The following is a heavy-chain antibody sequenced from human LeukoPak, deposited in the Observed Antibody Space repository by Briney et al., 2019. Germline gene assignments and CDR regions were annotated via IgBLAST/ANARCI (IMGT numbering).Heavy chain of an antibody. CDR2: ISYDGSNK. V-gene: IGHV3-30*19. J-gene: IGHJ4*02. Sequence: GRSLRLSCAASGFAFSIHGMHWVRQAPGKGLEWVAVISYDGSNKYYADSVKGRFTISRDNAKNTLYLQMNSLRAEDTTVYYCARADDWLLSPLDSWGQGTLVTVSS. D-gene: IGHD3-9*01. CDR3: ARADDWLLSPLDS. CDR1: GFAFSIHG.